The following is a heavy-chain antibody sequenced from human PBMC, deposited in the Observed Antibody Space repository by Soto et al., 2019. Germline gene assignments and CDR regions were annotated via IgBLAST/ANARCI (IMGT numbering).Heavy chain of an antibody. Sequence: PSETLSLTCTDSGDYISSVGIYWSWLRQLPGRGLQWIANFYYSGATDYNPSLKSRLSMSIDRSENHFSLNLSSVTAADTAMYDCARGVDYDEYSFYYWGQGTLVTVAS. J-gene: IGHJ4*02. CDR1: GDYISSVGIY. D-gene: IGHD4-17*01. CDR3: ARGVDYDEYSFYY. V-gene: IGHV4-31*03. CDR2: FYYSGAT.